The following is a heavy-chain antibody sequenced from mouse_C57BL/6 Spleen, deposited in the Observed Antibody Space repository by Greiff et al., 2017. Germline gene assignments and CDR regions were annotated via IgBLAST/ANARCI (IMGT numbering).Heavy chain of an antibody. CDR3: ARGSNWDGGFAY. V-gene: IGHV3-1*01. Sequence: EVKLLESGPGMVKPSQSLSLTCTVTGYSITSGYDWHWIRHFPGNKLEWMGYISYSGSTNYNPSLKSRISITHDTSKNHFFLKLNSVTTEDTATYYCARGSNWDGGFAYWGQGTLVTVSA. CDR2: ISYSGST. D-gene: IGHD4-1*01. J-gene: IGHJ3*01. CDR1: GYSITSGYD.